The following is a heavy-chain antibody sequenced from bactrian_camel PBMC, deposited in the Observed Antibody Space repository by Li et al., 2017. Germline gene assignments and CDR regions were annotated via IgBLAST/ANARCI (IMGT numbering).Heavy chain of an antibody. CDR3: ATDPRAYGGACVRQMRAPGYSSASAL. V-gene: IGHV3S55*01. CDR1: GYTVSSYC. J-gene: IGHJ4*01. Sequence: HVQLVESGGGSVQDGGSLRLSCAASGYTVSSYCMAWFRQAPGKEREGVATIDNDGRTTYADSVKGRFTISLDLSKNTLYLQMNSLKPEDTAMYICATDPRAYGGACVRQMRAPGYSSASALWGQGTQVTVS. CDR2: IDNDGRT. D-gene: IGHD6*01.